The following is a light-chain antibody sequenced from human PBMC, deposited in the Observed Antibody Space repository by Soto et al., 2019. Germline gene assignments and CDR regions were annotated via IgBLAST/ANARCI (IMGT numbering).Light chain of an antibody. Sequence: EIVWTQSPGILSLSPGERATLSCRASQTISHNYLAWYQHKPGQAPRLLIYDASTRATAIPDRFSGSGSGKKLRLPISRLEAGGFAVLYWQQDGDPPYAFGQGTKLEVK. J-gene: IGKJ2*01. CDR2: DAS. CDR1: QTISHNY. CDR3: QQDGDPPYA. V-gene: IGKV3-20*01.